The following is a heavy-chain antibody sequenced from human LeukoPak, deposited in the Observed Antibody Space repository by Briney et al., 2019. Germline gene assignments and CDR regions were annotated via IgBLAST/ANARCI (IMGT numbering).Heavy chain of an antibody. Sequence: SETLSLTCTVSGGSISSYYWSWIRQPPGKGLEWIGYIYYSGSTNYNPSPKSRVTISVDTSKNQFSLKLSSVTAADTAVYYCARASPRTTGTLFDPWGQGTLVTVSS. CDR2: IYYSGST. V-gene: IGHV4-59*01. J-gene: IGHJ5*02. CDR3: ARASPRTTGTLFDP. CDR1: GGSISSYY. D-gene: IGHD1-1*01.